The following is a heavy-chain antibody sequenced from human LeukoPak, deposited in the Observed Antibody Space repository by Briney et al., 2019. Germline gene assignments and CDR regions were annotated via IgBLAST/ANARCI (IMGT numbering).Heavy chain of an antibody. J-gene: IGHJ6*03. CDR1: GFTFSSYS. CDR2: ISIRSSTI. D-gene: IGHD3-3*01. V-gene: IGHV3-48*01. Sequence: PGGSLRLSCAASGFTFSSYSMAWVRQAPGKGLEWVSYISIRSSTIYYADSVKGRFTISRDNAKNSLYVQMNSLRAEDTAVYYCARVPQTDYDFWSGYYYYYYYYMDVWGKGTTVTVSS. CDR3: ARVPQTDYDFWSGYYYYYYYYMDV.